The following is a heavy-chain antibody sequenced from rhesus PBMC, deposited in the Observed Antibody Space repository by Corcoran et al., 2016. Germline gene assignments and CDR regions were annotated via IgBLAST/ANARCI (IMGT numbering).Heavy chain of an antibody. CDR1: GGSISRHY. CDR2: ISGSGGST. Sequence: QLQLQESVPGLVKPSETRSLPGAVSGGSISRHYCRWIPQPPGKGLEWIGRISGSGGSTDYNPSLKSRVTISTDTSKNQLSLKMSSVTAADTAVYYCARDLGQRLLYYFDYWGQGVLVTVSS. J-gene: IGHJ4*01. V-gene: IGHV4-173*01. D-gene: IGHD6-31*01. CDR3: ARDLGQRLLYYFDY.